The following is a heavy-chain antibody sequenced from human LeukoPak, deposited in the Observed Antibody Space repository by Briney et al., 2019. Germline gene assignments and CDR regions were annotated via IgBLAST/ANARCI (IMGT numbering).Heavy chain of an antibody. CDR3: ASRLDYWNYPHW. D-gene: IGHD1-7*01. V-gene: IGHV1-69*04. CDR2: IIPILGIA. CDR1: GGTFSSYA. J-gene: IGHJ4*02. Sequence: SVKVSCKASGGTFSSYAISWVRQAPGQGLEWMGRIIPILGIANYAQKFQGRVTITTDESTSTAYMELSSLRSEDTAVYYCASRLDYWNYPHWWGQGTLVTVSS.